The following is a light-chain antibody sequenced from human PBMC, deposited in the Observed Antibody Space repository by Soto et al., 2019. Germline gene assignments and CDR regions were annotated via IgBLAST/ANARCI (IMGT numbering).Light chain of an antibody. CDR3: SSYTGSSTYVV. CDR1: SSDVGGYNY. CDR2: DVS. V-gene: IGLV2-14*01. J-gene: IGLJ2*01. Sequence: QSALTQPASVSGSPGQSITISCTGTSSDVGGYNYVSWYQQHPGKAPKLMIYDVSNRPSGVSNRFSGSKPANTASLTISGLQAEDEADYYCSSYTGSSTYVVFGGGTKLTVL.